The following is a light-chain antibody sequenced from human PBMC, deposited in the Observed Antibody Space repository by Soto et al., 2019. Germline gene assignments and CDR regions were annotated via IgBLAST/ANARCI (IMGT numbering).Light chain of an antibody. CDR3: QQHETSPPT. V-gene: IGKV3-11*01. Sequence: EIVLTQSPATLSLSPGERATLSCRASQSVNNYLAWYQQKPGQAPRLLISGASTRATGIPDRFSGSGSGTEFTLTISRLESEDFAVYYCQQHETSPPTFGPGTKVDVK. CDR1: QSVNNY. CDR2: GAS. J-gene: IGKJ3*01.